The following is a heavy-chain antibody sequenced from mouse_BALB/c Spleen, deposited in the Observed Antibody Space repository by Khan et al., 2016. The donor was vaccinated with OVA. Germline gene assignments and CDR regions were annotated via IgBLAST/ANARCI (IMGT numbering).Heavy chain of an antibody. Sequence: QVQLQQSGPGLVQPSQSLSITCTVSGFSLTSYGVHWVRQSPGKGLEWLGVIGSVGSTAYNAAFISRLNISKDNSKSLASFKLNSLQANKAAIYYIARNYDYDEGLAYWGQGTLVTVSA. CDR2: IGSVGST. D-gene: IGHD2-4*01. J-gene: IGHJ3*01. V-gene: IGHV2-2*02. CDR1: GFSLTSYG. CDR3: ARNYDYDEGLAY.